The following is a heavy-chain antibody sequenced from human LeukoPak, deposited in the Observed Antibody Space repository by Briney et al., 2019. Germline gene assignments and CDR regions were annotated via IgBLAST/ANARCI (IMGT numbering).Heavy chain of an antibody. V-gene: IGHV1-18*01. CDR2: ISVYNDNR. J-gene: IGHJ4*02. CDR1: GYTFSSFG. D-gene: IGHD6-13*01. CDR3: ARDHSSRGQLFDY. Sequence: ASVKVSCKASGYTFSSFGISWVRRAPGQGLEWMGWISVYNDNRNYAQRLQGRVTMTTDTSTSTAYLELRSLRSDDTAVYYCARDHSSRGQLFDYWGQGTLVTVSS.